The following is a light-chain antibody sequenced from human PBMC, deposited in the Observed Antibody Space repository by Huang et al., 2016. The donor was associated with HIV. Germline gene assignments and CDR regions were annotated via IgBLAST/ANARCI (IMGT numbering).Light chain of an antibody. V-gene: IGKV3-11*01. CDR3: QQRSAWPRT. CDR2: DAS. J-gene: IGKJ2*01. Sequence: EIVLTQSPATLSLSPGESATLSCRTSQSVFSYLAWYQQRPGQAPRLLIYDASNRATGVSARFSGSGSGTYFALTISSLESEDFAVYYCQQRSAWPRTFGQGTKLEI. CDR1: QSVFSY.